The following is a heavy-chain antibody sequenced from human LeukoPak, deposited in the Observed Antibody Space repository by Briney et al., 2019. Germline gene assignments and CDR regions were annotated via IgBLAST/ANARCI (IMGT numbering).Heavy chain of an antibody. J-gene: IGHJ4*02. CDR1: GYTFTSYY. CDR2: INPSGGST. Sequence: ASVKVSCKASGYTFTSYYMHWVRQAPGQGLEWMGIINPSGGSTSYAQKFQGRVTMTRNTSISTAYMELSSLRSEDTAVYYCARTGVNTIFGVVIRRCFDYWGQGTLVTVSS. CDR3: ARTGVNTIFGVVIRRCFDY. D-gene: IGHD3-3*01. V-gene: IGHV1-46*01.